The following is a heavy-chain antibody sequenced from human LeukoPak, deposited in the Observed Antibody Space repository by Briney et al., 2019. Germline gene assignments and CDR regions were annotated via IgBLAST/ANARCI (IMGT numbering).Heavy chain of an antibody. CDR1: GYTFTSYD. CDR3: TRETSSRYFDY. Sequence: GASVKVSCKASGYTFTSYDINWVRQATGQGLEWMGWMNPNSGNTGYAQKFQGRVTMTRDTSISTAYMELSSLRSGDTAVYYCTRETSSRYFDYWGQGTLVTVSS. J-gene: IGHJ4*02. CDR2: MNPNSGNT. V-gene: IGHV1-8*01.